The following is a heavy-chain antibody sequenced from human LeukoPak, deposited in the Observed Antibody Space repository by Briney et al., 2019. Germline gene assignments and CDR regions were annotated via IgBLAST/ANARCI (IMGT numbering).Heavy chain of an antibody. J-gene: IGHJ4*02. CDR2: IYYSGST. D-gene: IGHD5-24*01. V-gene: IGHV4-39*07. CDR1: GGSISSSSYY. Sequence: PSETLSLTCTVSGGSISSSSYYWGWIRQPPGKGLEWIGSIYYSGSTYYNPSLKSPVTISVDTSKNQFSLKLSSVTAADTAVYYCARDGRDGYNYFDYWGQGTLVTVSS. CDR3: ARDGRDGYNYFDY.